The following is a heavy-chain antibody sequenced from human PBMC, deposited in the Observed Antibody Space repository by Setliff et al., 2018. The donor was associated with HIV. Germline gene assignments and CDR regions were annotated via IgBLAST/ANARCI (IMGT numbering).Heavy chain of an antibody. CDR1: GGSINSRTHY. V-gene: IGHV4-39*01. CDR2: IFYSGIN. J-gene: IGHJ5*02. Sequence: LSLTCNVSGGSINSRTHYWGWMRQPPGKGLEWIGSIFYSGINYYNPSLEGRITLSIDLSKNQFSLKLTSVTAADSALYFCVRQSGSFWYVDPWGQGTLVTVSS. CDR3: VRQSGSFWYVDP. D-gene: IGHD1-26*01.